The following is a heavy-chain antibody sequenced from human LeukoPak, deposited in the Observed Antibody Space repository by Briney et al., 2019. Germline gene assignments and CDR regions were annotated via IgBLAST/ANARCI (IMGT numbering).Heavy chain of an antibody. CDR3: ARESRTAHSFDY. Sequence: PGGSLRLSCAASGFTFSSYEMNWVRQAPGKGLEWVSYISSRGTTIYYADSVKGRFTISRDNAKNSLYLQMNSLGAEDTTIYYCARESRTAHSFDYWGQGTLVTVSS. D-gene: IGHD5-18*01. CDR2: ISSRGTTI. V-gene: IGHV3-48*03. CDR1: GFTFSSYE. J-gene: IGHJ4*02.